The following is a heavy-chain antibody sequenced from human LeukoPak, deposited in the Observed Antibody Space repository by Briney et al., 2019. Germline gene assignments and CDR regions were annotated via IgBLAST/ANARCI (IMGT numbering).Heavy chain of an antibody. D-gene: IGHD2-15*01. J-gene: IGHJ4*02. CDR2: SRNKASSYTT. Sequence: GGSLRLSCAASGFKFSDHYIDWVRQAPGKGLEWVGRSRNKASSYTTEYAASVEGRFTISRDVSESSLYLQMNSLRTEDTAVYYCARVERIGHCRGGSCYPPSYWGQGTLVTVSS. CDR1: GFKFSDHY. V-gene: IGHV3-72*01. CDR3: ARVERIGHCRGGSCYPPSY.